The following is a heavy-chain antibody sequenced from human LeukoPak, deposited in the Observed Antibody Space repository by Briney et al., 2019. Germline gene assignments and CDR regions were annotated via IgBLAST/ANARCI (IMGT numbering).Heavy chain of an antibody. D-gene: IGHD6-19*01. V-gene: IGHV1-2*02. J-gene: IGHJ4*02. CDR1: GYSFSGYY. Sequence: GASVKVSCKASGYSFSGYYIHWVRQAPGQGLEWMGWINPNSGGTNYAQKFQGRVTITRNTSISTAYMELSSLRSEDTAVYYCARVTAVAIIDYWGQGTLVTVSS. CDR3: ARVTAVAIIDY. CDR2: INPNSGGT.